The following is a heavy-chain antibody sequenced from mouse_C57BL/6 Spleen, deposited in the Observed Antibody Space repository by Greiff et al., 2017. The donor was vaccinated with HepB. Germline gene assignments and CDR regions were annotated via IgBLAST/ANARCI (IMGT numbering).Heavy chain of an antibody. J-gene: IGHJ3*01. CDR1: GFTFSSYA. CDR3: ARDRRFSITTVVATPFAY. V-gene: IGHV5-4*01. CDR2: ISDGGSYT. D-gene: IGHD1-1*01. Sequence: EVKLQESGGGLVKPGGSLKLSCAASGFTFSSYAMSWVRQTPEQRLEWVATISDGGSYTYYPDNVKGRFTISRDNAKNNLYLQMSHLKSEDTAMYYCARDRRFSITTVVATPFAYWGQGTLVTVSA.